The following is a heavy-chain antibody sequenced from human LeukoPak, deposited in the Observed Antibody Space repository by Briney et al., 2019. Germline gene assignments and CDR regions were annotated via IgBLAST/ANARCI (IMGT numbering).Heavy chain of an antibody. CDR3: ASLEGGSWDY. CDR1: GGTFSSYA. V-gene: IGHV1-69*05. CDR2: IIPIFGTA. J-gene: IGHJ4*02. Sequence: SVKVSCKAYGGTFSSYAISWVRQAPGQGLEWMGRIIPIFGTANYAQKFQGRVTITTDESTSTAYMELSSLRSEDTAVYYCASLEGGSWDYWGQGTLVTVSS. D-gene: IGHD1-26*01.